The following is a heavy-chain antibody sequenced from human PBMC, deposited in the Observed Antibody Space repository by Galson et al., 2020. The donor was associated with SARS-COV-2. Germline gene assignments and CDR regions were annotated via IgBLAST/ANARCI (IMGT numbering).Heavy chain of an antibody. J-gene: IGHJ3*02. CDR3: AGRVAGAGSLHI. Sequence: SQTLSLTRAISGDSVSRNSAAWNWIRQSPSRSLEWLGRTYYRSQWSTDYAVSVKRRRTINPDTSKNQFSLRLNSGTPEDTAIYYGAGRVAGAGSLHIWGQERMVIVSS. CDR2: TYYRSQWST. V-gene: IGHV6-1*01. D-gene: IGHD3-10*01. CDR1: GDSVSRNSAA.